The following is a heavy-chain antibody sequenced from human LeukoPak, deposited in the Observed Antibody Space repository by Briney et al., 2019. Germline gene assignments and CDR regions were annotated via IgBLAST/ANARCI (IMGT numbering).Heavy chain of an antibody. J-gene: IGHJ4*02. CDR1: GGSITSSSYY. CDR3: ARDQGAAGAFD. V-gene: IGHV4-39*07. Sequence: LSETLSLTCTVSGGSITSSSYYWGWIRQPPGKGLEWIGSIYYSGTTYYNPSLKSRLTISVDTSKNQFSLKLRSVTAADTAVYFCARDQGAAGAFDWGQGTLVTVTS. D-gene: IGHD6-13*01. CDR2: IYYSGTT.